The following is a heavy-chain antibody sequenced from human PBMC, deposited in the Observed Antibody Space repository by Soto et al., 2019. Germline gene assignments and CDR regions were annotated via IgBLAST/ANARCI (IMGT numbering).Heavy chain of an antibody. V-gene: IGHV4-59*01. CDR1: GGSISSYY. CDR3: ARGIRSYWFDP. J-gene: IGHJ5*02. CDR2: IYYSGST. D-gene: IGHD2-15*01. Sequence: PSETLSLTCTVSGGSISSYYWSWIRQPPGKGLEWIGYIYYSGSTNYNPSLKSRVTISVGTSKNQFSLKLSSVTAADTAVYYCARGIRSYWFDPWGQEPWSPSPQ.